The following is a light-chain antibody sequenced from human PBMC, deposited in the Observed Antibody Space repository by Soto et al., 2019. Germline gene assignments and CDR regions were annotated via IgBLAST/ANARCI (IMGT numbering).Light chain of an antibody. Sequence: EIVLTQSPATLCLSPGERATLSCRASQSVRNFLTWYQQKPGKPPRLLIYDASNRATGIPARFSGGGSGTDFTLTISSLEPEDFAIYYCQQHSIWPITVGQGTRLDIK. V-gene: IGKV3-11*01. CDR1: QSVRNF. CDR2: DAS. CDR3: QQHSIWPIT. J-gene: IGKJ5*01.